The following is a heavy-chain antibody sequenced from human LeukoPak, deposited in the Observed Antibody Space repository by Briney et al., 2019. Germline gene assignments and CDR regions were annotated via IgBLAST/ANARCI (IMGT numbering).Heavy chain of an antibody. V-gene: IGHV1-69-2*01. J-gene: IGHJ4*02. Sequence: ASVKVSCKASGYTFTDYYMHWVQQAPGKGLEWMGRVDPEDGETIYAEKFQGRVTITADTSTDTAYMELSSLRSEDTAVYYCARGDRYFDWLQDYWGQGTLVTVSS. D-gene: IGHD3-9*01. CDR3: ARGDRYFDWLQDY. CDR1: GYTFTDYY. CDR2: VDPEDGET.